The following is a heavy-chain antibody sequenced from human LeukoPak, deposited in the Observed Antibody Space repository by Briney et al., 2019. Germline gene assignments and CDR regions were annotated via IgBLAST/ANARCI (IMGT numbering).Heavy chain of an antibody. J-gene: IGHJ3*02. CDR1: GYTFTSYY. Sequence: ASVKVSCKASGYTFTSYYMHWVRQAPGQGLEWMGIINPSGGSTSYAQKFQGRVTMTRDTSTSTVYMELSSLRTEDTAVYYCARDSESNLNYYGSGSYYIPDAFDIWAKGQWSPSLQ. V-gene: IGHV1-46*01. CDR2: INPSGGST. CDR3: ARDSESNLNYYGSGSYYIPDAFDI. D-gene: IGHD3-10*01.